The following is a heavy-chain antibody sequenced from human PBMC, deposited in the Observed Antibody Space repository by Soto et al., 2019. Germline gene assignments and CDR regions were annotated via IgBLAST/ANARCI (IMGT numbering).Heavy chain of an antibody. CDR3: ARDGYWALDY. CDR2: IYYSGST. V-gene: IGHV4-31*03. CDR1: GGSISSGGYY. Sequence: SETLSLTCTVSGGSISSGGYYWSWIRQHPGKGLEWIGYIYYSGSTYYNPSLKSRVTISVDTSKNQFSLKLSSVTAADTAEYYCARDGYWALDYWGQETLVTVSS. J-gene: IGHJ4*02. D-gene: IGHD2-8*02.